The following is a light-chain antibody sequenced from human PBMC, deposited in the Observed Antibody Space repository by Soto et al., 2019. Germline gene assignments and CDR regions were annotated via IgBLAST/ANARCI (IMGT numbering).Light chain of an antibody. CDR3: VAWDDSLNGVV. Sequence: QAVVTQTPSASGTPGQRVNISCSGSSSNIGSNNVNWYQQLPGTAPKLLIYSNNQRPSGVPDRFSGSKSGTSASLAISGLQSEDEADYYCVAWDDSLNGVVFGGGTKLTV. J-gene: IGLJ2*01. CDR2: SNN. V-gene: IGLV1-44*01. CDR1: SSNIGSNN.